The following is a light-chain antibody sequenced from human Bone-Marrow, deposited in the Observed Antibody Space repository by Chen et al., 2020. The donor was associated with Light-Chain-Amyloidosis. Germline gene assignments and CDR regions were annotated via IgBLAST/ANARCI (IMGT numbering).Light chain of an antibody. Sequence: DIQLTQSPSSISASVGDSVTITCRASQGIYTWLAWYQQKPGSPPKLLIYSTSHLESEVPSRFSGRGSGTDCTLTITGLQPEDFATYFCQQSNSFPLTFGGGTKV. V-gene: IGKV1-12*01. CDR1: QGIYTW. J-gene: IGKJ4*01. CDR2: STS. CDR3: QQSNSFPLT.